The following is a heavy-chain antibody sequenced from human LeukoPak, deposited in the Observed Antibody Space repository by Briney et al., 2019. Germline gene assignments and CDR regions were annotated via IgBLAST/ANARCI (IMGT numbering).Heavy chain of an antibody. CDR1: GGSFSGYY. CDR2: INHSGST. J-gene: IGHJ4*02. D-gene: IGHD3-22*01. V-gene: IGHV4-34*01. Sequence: TSETLSLTCAVYGGSFSGYYWSWIRQPPGKGLEWIGEINHSGSTNYNPSLKSRVTISVDTSKNQFSLKLSSVTAADTAVYYCARDYYDSSAFGYWGQGTLVTVSS. CDR3: ARDYYDSSAFGY.